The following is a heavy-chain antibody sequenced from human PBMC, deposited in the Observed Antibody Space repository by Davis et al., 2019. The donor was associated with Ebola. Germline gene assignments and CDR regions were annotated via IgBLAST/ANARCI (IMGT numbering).Heavy chain of an antibody. Sequence: SVKVSCKASGGTFSSYAITWVRQAPGQGLEWMGRIIPILGIANYAQKFQGRVTITADKSTSTAYMELSSLRSEDTAVYYCARESYPYYYYGMDVWGQGTTVTVSS. D-gene: IGHD2-2*01. J-gene: IGHJ6*02. CDR2: IIPILGIA. CDR1: GGTFSSYA. V-gene: IGHV1-69*04. CDR3: ARESYPYYYYGMDV.